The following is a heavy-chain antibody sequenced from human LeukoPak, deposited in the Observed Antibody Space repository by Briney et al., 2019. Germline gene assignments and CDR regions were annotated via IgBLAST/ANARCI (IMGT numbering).Heavy chain of an antibody. CDR1: GFTFSSYS. CDR3: AELGITMIGGV. Sequence: GGSLRLSCAASGFTFSSYSMNWVRQAPGKGLEWVSSISSSSSYIYYADSVKGRFTISRDNAKNSLYLQMNSLRAEDTAVYYCAELGITMIGGVWGKGTTVAISS. V-gene: IGHV3-21*01. J-gene: IGHJ6*04. CDR2: ISSSSSYI. D-gene: IGHD3-10*02.